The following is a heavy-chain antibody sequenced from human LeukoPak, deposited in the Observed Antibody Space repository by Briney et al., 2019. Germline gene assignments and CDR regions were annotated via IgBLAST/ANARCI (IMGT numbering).Heavy chain of an antibody. V-gene: IGHV4-59*01. CDR2: IYYTGTT. J-gene: IGHJ4*02. Sequence: SETLSLTCAVSGDSTNTYFWSWIRQPPGKGLEWIGYIYYTGTTNYNPSLKSRVTISVDTSKNQFSLKVSSVTAADTGVYYCASKSTDHGELRFDYWGQGTLVTVSS. CDR3: ASKSTDHGELRFDY. D-gene: IGHD4-17*01. CDR1: GDSTNTYF.